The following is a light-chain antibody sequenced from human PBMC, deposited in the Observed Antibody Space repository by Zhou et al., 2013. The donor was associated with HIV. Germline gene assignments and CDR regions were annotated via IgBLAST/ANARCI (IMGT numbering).Light chain of an antibody. CDR3: QQYDNLLLT. CDR2: EGS. V-gene: IGKV1-33*01. Sequence: DIQMTQSPSSLSGSVGDRVTITCQASQDISNYLNWYQQKPGKAPKLLIYEGSTLETGVPSRFSGSGSGTDFTFTISSLQPEDIATYYCQQYDNLLLTFGGGTKVEIK. CDR1: QDISNY. J-gene: IGKJ4*01.